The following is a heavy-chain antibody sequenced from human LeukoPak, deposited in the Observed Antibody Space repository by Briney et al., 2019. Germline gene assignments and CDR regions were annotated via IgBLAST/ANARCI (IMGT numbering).Heavy chain of an antibody. CDR2: IKEDGTEK. Sequence: GGSLRLSCAVSGFTFSSYWMSWVRQAPGKGLEWVANIKEDGTEKYYQDSVKGRFTISRDNAKNSLYLQMNSLRDDDTAMYYCARDSAPISMVVEVPAGFDYWGQGTQVTVSS. CDR3: ARDSAPISMVVEVPAGFDY. V-gene: IGHV3-7*01. J-gene: IGHJ4*02. CDR1: GFTFSSYW. D-gene: IGHD3-22*01.